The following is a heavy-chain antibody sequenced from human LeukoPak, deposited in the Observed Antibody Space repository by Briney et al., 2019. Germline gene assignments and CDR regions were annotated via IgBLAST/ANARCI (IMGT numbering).Heavy chain of an antibody. CDR1: GGTFSSYA. J-gene: IGHJ4*02. CDR2: IIPIFGTA. Sequence: SVKVSCKASGGTFSSYAISWVRQAPGQGLEWMGRIIPIFGTANYAQKSQGRVTITTDESTSTAYMELSSLRSEDTAVYYCAVEYSSSSLPAYFDYWGQGTLVTVSS. V-gene: IGHV1-69*05. CDR3: AVEYSSSSLPAYFDY. D-gene: IGHD6-6*01.